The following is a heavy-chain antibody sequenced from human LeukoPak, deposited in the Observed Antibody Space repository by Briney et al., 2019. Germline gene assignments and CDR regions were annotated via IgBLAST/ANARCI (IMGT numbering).Heavy chain of an antibody. J-gene: IGHJ4*02. Sequence: GGSLRLSCAVSGVTLTSAWMSWVRQAPGKGLEWVANIKQDGSEKYYVDSVKGRFTISRDNAKNSLYLQMNSLRAEDTAVYYCATLAVAEEDYWGQGTLVTVSS. CDR2: IKQDGSEK. V-gene: IGHV3-7*01. D-gene: IGHD6-19*01. CDR1: GVTLTSAW. CDR3: ATLAVAEEDY.